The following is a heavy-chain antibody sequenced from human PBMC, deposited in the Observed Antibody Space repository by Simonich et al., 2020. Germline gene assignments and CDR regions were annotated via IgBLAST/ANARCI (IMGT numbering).Heavy chain of an antibody. CDR3: AKDKEAAASDYFDY. CDR2: IWYDGSNK. J-gene: IGHJ4*02. V-gene: IGHV3-30*18. Sequence: GGGVVQPGRSLRLSCAASGFTFSSYGMHWVRQAPGKGLEWVAVIWYDGSNKYYADSVKGRFTISRDNSKNTLYLQMNSLRAEDTAMYYCAKDKEAAASDYFDYWGQGTLVTVSS. D-gene: IGHD6-13*01. CDR1: GFTFSSYG.